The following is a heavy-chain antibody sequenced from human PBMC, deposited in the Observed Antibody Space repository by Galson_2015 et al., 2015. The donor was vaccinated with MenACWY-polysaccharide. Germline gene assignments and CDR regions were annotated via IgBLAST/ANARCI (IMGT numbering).Heavy chain of an antibody. CDR3: ARHLGYCGGGTCYGRFDP. V-gene: IGHV4-59*08. D-gene: IGHD2-15*01. Sequence: ETLSLTCTVSGGSISSYYWSWFRQPPGKGLEWIGYIYFSGSPKYSPSLKSRVTMSVDTSKNQFSLMLGSVTAADTAMYYCARHLGYCGGGTCYGRFDPWGQGTLVTVSS. CDR2: IYFSGSP. J-gene: IGHJ5*02. CDR1: GGSISSYY.